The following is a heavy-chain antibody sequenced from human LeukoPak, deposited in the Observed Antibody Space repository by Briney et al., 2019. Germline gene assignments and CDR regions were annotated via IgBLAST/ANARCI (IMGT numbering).Heavy chain of an antibody. J-gene: IGHJ6*03. D-gene: IGHD3-3*01. V-gene: IGHV3-7*01. Sequence: GGSLRLSCAASGFTFSSYWMTWVRQAPGKGLEWVANIGEDGSEKYYVDSVKGRFTISRDNAKNSLYLQVNSLRAEDTAVYYCARLNYDFWSGVWEGSYMDGWGKGTTVTVSS. CDR1: GFTFSSYW. CDR3: ARLNYDFWSGVWEGSYMDG. CDR2: IGEDGSEK.